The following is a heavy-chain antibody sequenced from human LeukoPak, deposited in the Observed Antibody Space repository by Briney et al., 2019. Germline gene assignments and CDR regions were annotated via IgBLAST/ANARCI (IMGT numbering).Heavy chain of an antibody. CDR2: INSDGSST. J-gene: IGHJ4*02. CDR1: GFTFSRYW. CDR3: ARGRGTIYMFDY. Sequence: PGGSLRLSCAASGFTFSRYWMHWVRQVPGKGLVWVSRINSDGSSTTYADSVKGRFTISRDNARNTLYLQMNSLRAEDTAVYYCARGRGTIYMFDYWGQGTLVTVSS. V-gene: IGHV3-74*01. D-gene: IGHD2/OR15-2a*01.